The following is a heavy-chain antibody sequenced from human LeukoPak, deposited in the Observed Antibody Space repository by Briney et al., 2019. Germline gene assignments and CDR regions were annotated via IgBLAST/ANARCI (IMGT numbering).Heavy chain of an antibody. V-gene: IGHV1-46*01. J-gene: IGHJ5*02. CDR3: AREGTYYYDGGNWFDP. Sequence: GASVKVSCKASGYTFTSYYMHWVRQAPGQGLEWMGIINPSGGSTSYAQKFQGRVTMTRDTSTSTVYMELSSLRSEDTAVYYCAREGTYYYDGGNWFDPWGQGTLVTVSS. D-gene: IGHD3-22*01. CDR2: INPSGGST. CDR1: GYTFTSYY.